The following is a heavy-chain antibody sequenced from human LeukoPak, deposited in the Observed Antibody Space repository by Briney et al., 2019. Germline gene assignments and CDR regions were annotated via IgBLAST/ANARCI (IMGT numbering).Heavy chain of an antibody. Sequence: GVSQRLSCAASVFTFSTYPMKWVRQAPGKGLEWGSSISSRSSYIYYADSAKGRFNISRDNAENRLYLQRSSLRAEDTAVYCCAREYELEYYFDYWGQGTLVTVSS. D-gene: IGHD1-1*01. CDR3: AREYELEYYFDY. V-gene: IGHV3-21*01. CDR1: VFTFSTYP. J-gene: IGHJ4*02. CDR2: ISSRSSYI.